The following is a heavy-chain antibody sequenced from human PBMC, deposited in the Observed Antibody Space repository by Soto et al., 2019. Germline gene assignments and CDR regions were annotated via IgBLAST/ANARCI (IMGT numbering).Heavy chain of an antibody. CDR1: GFTFSSYG. CDR3: AKDGEGYCSSTSCYGILDY. J-gene: IGHJ4*02. D-gene: IGHD2-2*01. CDR2: ISYDGSNK. Sequence: GGSLRLSCAASGFTFSSYGMHWVRQAPGKGLEWVAVISYDGSNKYYADSVKGRFTISRDNSKNTLYLQMNSLRAEDTAVYYCAKDGEGYCSSTSCYGILDYWGQGTLVTVSS. V-gene: IGHV3-30*18.